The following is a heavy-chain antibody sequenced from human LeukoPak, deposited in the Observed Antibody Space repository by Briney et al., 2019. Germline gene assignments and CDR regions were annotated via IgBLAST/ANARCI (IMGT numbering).Heavy chain of an antibody. D-gene: IGHD6-13*01. CDR2: IYYSGST. CDR3: ARAYRSSWYANWFDP. J-gene: IGHJ5*02. V-gene: IGHV4-59*08. Sequence: SETLSLTCTLSGGSTSRYYWSWIRQPPGKGLEWIGYIYYSGSTNYNPSLKSRVTISVDTSKNQFSLKLSSVTAADTAVYFCARAYRSSWYANWFDPWGQGTLVTVSS. CDR1: GGSTSRYY.